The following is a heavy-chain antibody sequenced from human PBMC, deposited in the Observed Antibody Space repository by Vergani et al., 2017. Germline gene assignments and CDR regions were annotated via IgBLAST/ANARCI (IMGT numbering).Heavy chain of an antibody. D-gene: IGHD3-10*01. CDR3: AGGYGAGTWRY. V-gene: IGHV4-61*02. CDR2: IYSSSGRT. Sequence: QVQLQESGPGQVEASQTLSLTCNVSGASIRNALYYWTWIRQPAGKGLEWIGRIYSSSGRTNSNPALTSRVSISLQTSNNQFSLNLNSVTASDTAVYYCAGGYGAGTWRYWGPGTLVTVSS. J-gene: IGHJ4*02. CDR1: GASIRNALYY.